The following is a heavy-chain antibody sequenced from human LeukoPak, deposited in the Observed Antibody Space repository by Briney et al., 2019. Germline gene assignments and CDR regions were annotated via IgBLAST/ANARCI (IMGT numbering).Heavy chain of an antibody. D-gene: IGHD5-18*01. CDR2: IYYSGST. V-gene: IGHV4-39*07. Sequence: SETLSLTCTVSGGSISSSSYYWGWIRQPPGKGLEWIGSIYYSGSTYYNPSLKGRVTISVDTSKNQFSLKLSSVTAADTAVYYCAREAIGYSYGYGDWFDPWGQGTLVTVSS. CDR3: AREAIGYSYGYGDWFDP. CDR1: GGSISSSSYY. J-gene: IGHJ5*02.